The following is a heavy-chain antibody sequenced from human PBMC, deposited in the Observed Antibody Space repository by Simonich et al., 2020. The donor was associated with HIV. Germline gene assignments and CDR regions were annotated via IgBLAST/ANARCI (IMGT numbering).Heavy chain of an antibody. Sequence: KVSCKASGYTFTNYAMHWVRQAPGQRLEWMGWINADNGNTKYSQKLQGRVTITRDTSASTAYMELSSLRSEDTAVYYCARVGVTPYYYYGMDVWPRDQGHRLL. V-gene: IGHV1-3*01. CDR3: ARVGVTPYYYYGMDV. J-gene: IGHJ6*02. D-gene: IGHD4-4*01. CDR1: GYTFTNYA. CDR2: INADNGNT.